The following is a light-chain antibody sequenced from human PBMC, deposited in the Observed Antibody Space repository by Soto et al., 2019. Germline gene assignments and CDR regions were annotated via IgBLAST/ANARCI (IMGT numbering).Light chain of an antibody. CDR1: QGIRND. CDR3: LQDYNYWT. J-gene: IGKJ1*01. CDR2: AAS. Sequence: AIQMTQSPSSLSASVGDRVTITCRASQGIRNDLGWYQQKPGKAPKLLIYAASSLQSGVPSRFSGSGSGTDFTLTISSLQPEDFATYYLLQDYNYWTFGQGTKVEIK. V-gene: IGKV1-6*01.